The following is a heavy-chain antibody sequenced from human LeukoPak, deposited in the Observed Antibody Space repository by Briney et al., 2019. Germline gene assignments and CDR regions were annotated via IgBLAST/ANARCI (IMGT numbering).Heavy chain of an antibody. J-gene: IGHJ4*02. CDR2: IYYSGST. V-gene: IGHV4-39*07. Sequence: SETLSLTCTVSGGSISSSSYYWGWIRQPPGKGLEWIGSIYYSGSTYYNPSLKSRVTISVDTSKNQFSLKLSSVTAADTTVYYCAGFIRESSGWYIDYWGQGTLVTVSS. CDR3: AGFIRESSGWYIDY. D-gene: IGHD6-19*01. CDR1: GGSISSSSYY.